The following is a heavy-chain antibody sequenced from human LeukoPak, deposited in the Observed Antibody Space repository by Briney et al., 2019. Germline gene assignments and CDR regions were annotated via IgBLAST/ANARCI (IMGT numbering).Heavy chain of an antibody. Sequence: GGSLRLSCAASGFSFSSYAMSWVRQAPGKGLHWVSSITTSAGTNYADSVKGRFTISRDNSKNTLYLQMNSLRAEDTAVYYCAKKVAGIYAFDIWGQGTMDTVS. CDR2: ITTSAGT. CDR1: GFSFSSYA. V-gene: IGHV3-23*01. CDR3: AKKVAGIYAFDI. J-gene: IGHJ3*02.